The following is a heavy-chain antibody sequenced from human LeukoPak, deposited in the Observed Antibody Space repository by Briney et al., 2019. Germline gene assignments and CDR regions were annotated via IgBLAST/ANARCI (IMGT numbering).Heavy chain of an antibody. CDR1: GGSISSYY. CDR3: AREMAGIQLFDY. Sequence: SETLSLTCTVSGGSISSYYWSWIRQPPGKGLEWIGTIYYSGSTKNNPSLKSRVTISVDTSKNQFSLKLSSVTAADTAVYYCAREMAGIQLFDYWGQGTLVTVSS. J-gene: IGHJ4*02. D-gene: IGHD5-18*01. V-gene: IGHV4-59*01. CDR2: IYYSGST.